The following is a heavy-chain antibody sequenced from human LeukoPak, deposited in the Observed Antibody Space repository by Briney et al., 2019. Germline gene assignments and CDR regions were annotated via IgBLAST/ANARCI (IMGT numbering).Heavy chain of an antibody. Sequence: SETLSLTCTVSGGSISSYYWSWIRQPPGKGLEWIGYIYYSGSTNYNPSLKSRVTISVDTSKNQFSLKLSSVTAADTAVYYCTRHYQPTRSYYYYGMDVWGQGTTVTVSS. CDR1: GGSISSYY. CDR3: TRHYQPTRSYYYYGMDV. V-gene: IGHV4-59*01. J-gene: IGHJ6*02. D-gene: IGHD3-10*01. CDR2: IYYSGST.